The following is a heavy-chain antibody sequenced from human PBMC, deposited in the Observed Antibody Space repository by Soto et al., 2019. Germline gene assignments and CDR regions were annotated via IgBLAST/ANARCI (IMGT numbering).Heavy chain of an antibody. Sequence: SQTHSLTGAISGDSVSSNSAAWNWIRQSPSRGLEWLGRTYYRSRWYIDYVVSVKSRININPDTSKNQFSLQLNSVTPEDTAVYYCARGLNIPYYYAMGVWGQGTTVTVSS. CDR2: TYYRSRWYI. CDR1: GDSVSSNSAA. D-gene: IGHD2-2*02. CDR3: ARGLNIPYYYAMGV. J-gene: IGHJ6*02. V-gene: IGHV6-1*01.